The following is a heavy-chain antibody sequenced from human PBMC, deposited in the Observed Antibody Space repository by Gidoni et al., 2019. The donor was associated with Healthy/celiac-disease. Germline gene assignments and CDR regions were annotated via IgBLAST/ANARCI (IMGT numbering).Heavy chain of an antibody. CDR2: IYTSGST. V-gene: IGHV4-61*02. Sequence: QAQLQESGPGLVKPSQTLSLTCPVSGGSISSGSYYWSWIRQPAGKGLEWIGRIYTSGSTNYNPSLKSRVTISVDTSKNQFSLKLSSVTAADTAVYYCARGAGATSFDYWGQGTLVTVSS. CDR3: ARGAGATSFDY. D-gene: IGHD1-26*01. J-gene: IGHJ4*02. CDR1: GGSISSGSYY.